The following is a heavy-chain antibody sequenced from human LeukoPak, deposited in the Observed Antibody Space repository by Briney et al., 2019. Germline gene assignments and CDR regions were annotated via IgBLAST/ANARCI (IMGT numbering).Heavy chain of an antibody. CDR2: ISAYNGNT. Sequence: GASVKVSCKASGYTFVNYGISWVRQAPGQGLEWMGWISAYNGNTNYAQKLQGRVTMTTDTSTSTAYMELRSLRSDDTAVYYCARETCSSTSCYLGYWGQGTLVTVSS. D-gene: IGHD2-2*01. V-gene: IGHV1-18*01. CDR3: ARETCSSTSCYLGY. J-gene: IGHJ4*02. CDR1: GYTFVNYG.